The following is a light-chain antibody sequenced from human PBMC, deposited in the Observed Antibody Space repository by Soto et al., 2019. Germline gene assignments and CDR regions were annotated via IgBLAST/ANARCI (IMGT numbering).Light chain of an antibody. J-gene: IGKJ4*01. Sequence: EIVMTQSPATLSVSPGERATLSCRASESISSNLDWYQQKPGQAHRLLMFRTSSRATGFPARFSGSGSGTEFNLTISSLQSADFGVYSCQQYNNWPRATCGGGTKVEIK. CDR2: RTS. CDR1: ESISSN. V-gene: IGKV3-15*01. CDR3: QQYNNWPRAT.